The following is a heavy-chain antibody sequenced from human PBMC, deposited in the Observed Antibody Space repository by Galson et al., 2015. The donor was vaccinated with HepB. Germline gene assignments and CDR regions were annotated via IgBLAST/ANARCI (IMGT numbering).Heavy chain of an antibody. CDR3: ATWGDCSSTSCYEDDAFDI. Sequence: SVKVSCKASGYTFTSYYMHWVRQAPGQGLEWMGIINPSGGSTSYAQKFQGRVTMTRDTSTSTVYMELSSLRSEDTAVYYCATWGDCSSTSCYEDDAFDIWGQGTMVTVSS. D-gene: IGHD2-2*01. J-gene: IGHJ3*02. CDR2: INPSGGST. CDR1: GYTFTSYY. V-gene: IGHV1-46*01.